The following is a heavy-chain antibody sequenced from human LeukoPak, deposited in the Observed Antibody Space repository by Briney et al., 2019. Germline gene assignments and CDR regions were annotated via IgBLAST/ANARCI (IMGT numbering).Heavy chain of an antibody. J-gene: IGHJ4*02. CDR2: ISGSDAST. CDR1: GFTFNNYA. CDR3: AKDPYGDYDFDC. D-gene: IGHD4-17*01. Sequence: GGSLRLSCAASGFTFNNYAMSWVRQAPGKGLEWVSTISGSDASTYYADSVKGRFTISRDNSKNTLYLQMNSLRAEDTAVYYCAKDPYGDYDFDCWGQGTLVTVSS. V-gene: IGHV3-23*01.